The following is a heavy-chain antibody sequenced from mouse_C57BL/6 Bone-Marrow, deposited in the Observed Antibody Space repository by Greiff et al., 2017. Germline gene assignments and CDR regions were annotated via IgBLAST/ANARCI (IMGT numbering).Heavy chain of an antibody. V-gene: IGHV1-58*01. CDR3: ARSRDYDGWDY. J-gene: IGHJ2*01. Sequence: DVKLVESGAELVRPGSSVKMSCKTSGYTFTSYGINWVKQRPGQGLDWIGYIYIGNGYTGYNEKFKGKATLTSDTSSSTAYMQLSSLTSEDSAIYFCARSRDYDGWDYWGQGTTLTVSS. D-gene: IGHD2-4*01. CDR1: GYTFTSYG. CDR2: IYIGNGYT.